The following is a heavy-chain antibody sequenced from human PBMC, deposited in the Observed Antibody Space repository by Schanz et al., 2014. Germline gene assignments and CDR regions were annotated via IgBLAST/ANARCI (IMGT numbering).Heavy chain of an antibody. CDR2: TRNKANSYTT. CDR1: GFTFSDHH. V-gene: IGHV3-72*01. CDR3: AKRCSSTSCSHGAFDI. J-gene: IGHJ3*02. D-gene: IGHD2-2*01. Sequence: EVQVVESGGGLVQPGGSLRLSCAASGFTFSDHHMDWVRQAPGKGLEWLGRTRNKANSYTTGYAASVKGRFTISRDESKNSLYLQMNSLKTEDTAVYYCAKRCSSTSCSHGAFDIWGQGTMVTVSS.